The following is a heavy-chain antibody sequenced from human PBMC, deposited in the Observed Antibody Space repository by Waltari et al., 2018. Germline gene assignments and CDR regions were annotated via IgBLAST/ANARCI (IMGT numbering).Heavy chain of an antibody. CDR2: VFYTGKT. J-gene: IGHJ6*02. Sequence: QVQLQESGPGLVKPSETLALTCTVSGASMSRYYWNWIRQAPGKGLEWIGYVFYTGKTLYNPSLKSRVTILVDTSKNQVSLELNSVTAADTAVYCCARLRREYLYEGLDVWGQGTAVSVSS. CDR1: GASMSRYY. D-gene: IGHD2-2*02. CDR3: ARLRREYLYEGLDV. V-gene: IGHV4-59*01.